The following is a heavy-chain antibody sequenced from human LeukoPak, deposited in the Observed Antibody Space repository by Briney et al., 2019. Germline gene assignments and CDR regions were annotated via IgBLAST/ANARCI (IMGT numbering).Heavy chain of an antibody. Sequence: GGSLRLSCAASGFTVSSSYMSWVRQAPGKGLEWVSVIYSGGTTYYADSAKGRFTISRDNSKITLYLQMDSLRAEDTAMYYCAKAPNSGGNCYDASDVWGQGTMVTVSS. CDR3: AKAPNSGGNCYDASDV. CDR2: IYSGGTT. J-gene: IGHJ3*01. CDR1: GFTVSSSY. V-gene: IGHV3-53*01. D-gene: IGHD2-15*01.